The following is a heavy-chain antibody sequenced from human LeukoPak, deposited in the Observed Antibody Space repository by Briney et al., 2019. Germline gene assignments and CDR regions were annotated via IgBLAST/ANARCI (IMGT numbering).Heavy chain of an antibody. Sequence: VASVKVSCKASGYTFTDYYIHWVRQAPGQGLECMGWLNPKTGGTFYAQRFQGRVTMTMDTSISTAYMELSRLRSDDTAVYYCAREAEGDSSGYPDHFDYWGQGTLVTVSS. J-gene: IGHJ4*02. V-gene: IGHV1-2*02. D-gene: IGHD3-22*01. CDR1: GYTFTDYY. CDR3: AREAEGDSSGYPDHFDY. CDR2: LNPKTGGT.